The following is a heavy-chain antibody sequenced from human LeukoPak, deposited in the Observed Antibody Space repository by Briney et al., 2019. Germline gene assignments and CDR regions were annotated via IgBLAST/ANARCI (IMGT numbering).Heavy chain of an antibody. J-gene: IGHJ4*02. CDR1: GYTFTSYG. V-gene: IGHV1-18*01. D-gene: IGHD6-19*01. Sequence: ASVKVSCKASGYTFTSYGISWVRQAPGQGLEWMGWISAYNGNTNCAQKLQGRVTMTTDTSTSTAYMELRSLRSDDTAVYYCARSKGVSYSSGWYYFDYWGQGTLVTVSS. CDR3: ARSKGVSYSSGWYYFDY. CDR2: ISAYNGNT.